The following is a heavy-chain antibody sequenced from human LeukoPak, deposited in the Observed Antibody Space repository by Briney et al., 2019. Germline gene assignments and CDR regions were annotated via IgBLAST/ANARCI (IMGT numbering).Heavy chain of an antibody. D-gene: IGHD3-10*01. CDR1: GGSISSGDYY. J-gene: IGHJ4*02. V-gene: IGHV4-30-4*01. CDR2: IYYSGST. Sequence: SQTLSLTCIVSGGSISSGDYYWSWIRQPPGKGLEWIGYIYYSGSTYYNPSLKSRVTISVDTSKNQFSLKLSSVTAADTAVYYCARDEGRDGSGSSIDYWGQGTLVTVSS. CDR3: ARDEGRDGSGSSIDY.